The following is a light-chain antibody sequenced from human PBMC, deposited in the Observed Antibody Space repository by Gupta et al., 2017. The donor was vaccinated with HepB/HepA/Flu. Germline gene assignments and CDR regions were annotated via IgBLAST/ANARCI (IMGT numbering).Light chain of an antibody. J-gene: IGLJ3*02. CDR1: NIRTKS. V-gene: IGLV3-21*02. CDR2: DDS. CDR3: QVWDSTSDLWV. Sequence: SYVLTQPPSVSVAPGQTASITCGGNNIRTKSVHWYQQKPGQAPVLVVYDDSDRHSGIPERFSGSNSWYTATLTISRVEAGDEADYYCQVWDSTSDLWVFGGGTKLTVV.